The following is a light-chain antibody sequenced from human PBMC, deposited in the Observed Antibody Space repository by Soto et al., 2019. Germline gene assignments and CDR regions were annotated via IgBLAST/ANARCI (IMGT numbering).Light chain of an antibody. J-gene: IGLJ3*02. V-gene: IGLV4-60*03. CDR3: ETWDSTRV. Sequence: QLVLTQSSSASASPGSSVKLTCTLSSGHSSYIIAWHQQQPGKAPRYLMKLEGSGSYNKGSGVPDRFSGSSSGADRYLTISSLQSEDEADYYCETWDSTRVFGGGTKLTVL. CDR1: SGHSSYI. CDR2: LEGSGSY.